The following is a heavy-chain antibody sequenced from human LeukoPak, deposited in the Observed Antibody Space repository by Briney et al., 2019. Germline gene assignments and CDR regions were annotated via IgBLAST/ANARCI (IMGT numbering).Heavy chain of an antibody. D-gene: IGHD1-26*01. J-gene: IGHJ3*02. Sequence: GGSLRLSCAASGFTFSSYAMSWVRQAPGKGLEWVSAISGSGGSTYYADSVKGRFTISRDNSKNTLYLQMNSLRAEDTAVYYCATIHPSEWELRVGAFDIWGQGTMVTVSS. CDR3: ATIHPSEWELRVGAFDI. CDR1: GFTFSSYA. V-gene: IGHV3-23*01. CDR2: ISGSGGST.